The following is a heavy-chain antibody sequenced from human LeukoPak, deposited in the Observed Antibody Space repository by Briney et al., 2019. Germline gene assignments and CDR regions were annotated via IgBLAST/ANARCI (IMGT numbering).Heavy chain of an antibody. CDR1: GFSFSSYG. J-gene: IGHJ4*02. CDR3: AKRHDYGEVQDY. Sequence: GGSLRLSCATSGFSFSSYGMHWVRQAPGKGLEWVAVISYDGGNKYYADSVKGRFTISRDNSKNTLYLQMNSLRAEDTAVYHCAKRHDYGEVQDYWGQGTLVTVSS. CDR2: ISYDGGNK. V-gene: IGHV3-30*18. D-gene: IGHD4-17*01.